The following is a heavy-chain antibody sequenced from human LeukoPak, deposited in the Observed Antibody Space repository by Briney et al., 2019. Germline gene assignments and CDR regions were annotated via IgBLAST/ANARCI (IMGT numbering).Heavy chain of an antibody. J-gene: IGHJ4*02. CDR3: ASTVTRRGNIDY. Sequence: GRSLRLSCAPSGFTFSSYAMHWLRQAPGKGLEWVAVISYDGSNKYYADSVKGRFTISRDNSKNTLYLQMNSLRAEDTAVYYCASTVTRRGNIDYWGQGTLVTVSS. D-gene: IGHD4-17*01. CDR2: ISYDGSNK. V-gene: IGHV3-30*01. CDR1: GFTFSSYA.